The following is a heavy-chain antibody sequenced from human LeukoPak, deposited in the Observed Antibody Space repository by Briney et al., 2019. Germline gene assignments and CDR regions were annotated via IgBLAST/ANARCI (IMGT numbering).Heavy chain of an antibody. CDR1: GGSFSGYY. J-gene: IGHJ5*02. CDR2: INHSGST. CDR3: ARGGGYCSGGSCYSLNWFDP. V-gene: IGHV4-34*01. Sequence: PSETLSLTCAVYGGSFSGYYWSWIRQPPGKGLEWIGEINHSGSTNYNPSLKSRVTISVDTSKNPFSLKLSSVTAADTAVYYCARGGGYCSGGSCYSLNWFDPWGQGTLVTVSS. D-gene: IGHD2-15*01.